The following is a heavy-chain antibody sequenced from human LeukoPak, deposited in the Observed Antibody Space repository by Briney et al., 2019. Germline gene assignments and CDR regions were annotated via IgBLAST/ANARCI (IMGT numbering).Heavy chain of an antibody. J-gene: IGHJ5*02. CDR2: ISSSGSTI. V-gene: IGHV3-48*03. Sequence: GGSLRLSCAASGFTFSSYEMNWVRQAPGKGLEWVSYISSSGSTIYYADSVKGRFTISRDNAKNSLYLQMNSLRAEDTAVYYCARSSGGPLLSWFDPWGQGTLVTVSS. D-gene: IGHD2-15*01. CDR1: GFTFSSYE. CDR3: ARSSGGPLLSWFDP.